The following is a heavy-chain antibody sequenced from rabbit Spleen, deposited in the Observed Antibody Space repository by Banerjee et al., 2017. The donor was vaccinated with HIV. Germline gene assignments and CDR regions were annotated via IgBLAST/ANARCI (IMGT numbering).Heavy chain of an antibody. CDR2: IAGSSDFT. CDR3: TRDDGSGHYIDGYFNL. J-gene: IGHJ4*01. Sequence: QSLEESGGDLVKPGASLTLTCTASGFSFSSSDYMCWVRQAPGKGLEWISCIAGSSDFTYHASWAKGRFTISKTSSTTVTLQATSLTAADTATYFCTRDDGSGHYIDGYFNLWGPGTLVTVS. D-gene: IGHD1-1*01. CDR1: GFSFSSSDY. V-gene: IGHV1S40*01.